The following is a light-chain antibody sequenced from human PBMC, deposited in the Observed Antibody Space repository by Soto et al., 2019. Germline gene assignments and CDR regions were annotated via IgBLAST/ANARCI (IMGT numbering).Light chain of an antibody. J-gene: IGKJ1*01. CDR1: QGTSAW. V-gene: IGKV1-5*01. Sequence: DIQMTQSPSTLSASVGDRVTITCRASQGTSAWLAWYQQKPGKAPKLLIFDASTLESGVPSRFSGSGSGTEFTLTISSLQPDDFATYYCQQYKSYSPWTFGQGTKVEIK. CDR3: QQYKSYSPWT. CDR2: DAS.